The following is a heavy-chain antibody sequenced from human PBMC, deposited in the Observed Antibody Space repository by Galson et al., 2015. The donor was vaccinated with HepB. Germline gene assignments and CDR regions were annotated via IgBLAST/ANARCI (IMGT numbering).Heavy chain of an antibody. D-gene: IGHD3-22*01. CDR3: AKVYDYYDSSGYYPGGYFDY. CDR2: ISGSGGST. J-gene: IGHJ4*02. CDR1: GFTFSSYA. Sequence: SLRLSCAASGFTFSSYAMSWVRQAPGKGLEWVSAISGSGGSTYYADSVKGRFTISRDNSKNTLYLQMNSLRAEDTAVYYCAKVYDYYDSSGYYPGGYFDYWGQGTLVTVSS. V-gene: IGHV3-23*01.